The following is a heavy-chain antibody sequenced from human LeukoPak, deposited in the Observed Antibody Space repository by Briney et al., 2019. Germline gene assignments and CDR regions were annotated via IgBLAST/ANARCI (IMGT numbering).Heavy chain of an antibody. CDR1: GGSISSGGYY. CDR3: ARVTLQQQLSWFDP. Sequence: PSETLSLTCTVSGGSISSGGYYWSWIRQPPGKGLEWIGYIYHSGSTYYNPSLKSRVTISVDRSKNQFPLKLSSVTAADTAVYYCARVTLQQQLSWFDPWGQGTLVTVSS. D-gene: IGHD6-13*01. V-gene: IGHV4-30-2*01. CDR2: IYHSGST. J-gene: IGHJ5*02.